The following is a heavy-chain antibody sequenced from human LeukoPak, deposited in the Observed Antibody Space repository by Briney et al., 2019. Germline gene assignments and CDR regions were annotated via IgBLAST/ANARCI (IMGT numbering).Heavy chain of an antibody. CDR3: ARDGMWFGELGYYYYYMDV. J-gene: IGHJ6*03. D-gene: IGHD3-10*01. CDR2: TYYRSKWYN. V-gene: IGHV6-1*01. CDR1: GDSVSSNSAA. Sequence: SQTLSLTCALSGDSVSSNSAAWNWIRQSPSRGLEWLGRTYYRSKWYNDYAVSVKSRITINPDTSKNQFSLQLNSVTPEDTAVYYCARDGMWFGELGYYYYYMDVWGKGTTVTISS.